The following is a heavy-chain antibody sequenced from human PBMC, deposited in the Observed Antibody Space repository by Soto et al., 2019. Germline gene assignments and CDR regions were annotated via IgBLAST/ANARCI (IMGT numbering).Heavy chain of an antibody. V-gene: IGHV5-51*01. D-gene: IGHD6-19*01. CDR3: ARPFSSGWTKYYYYAMDV. CDR1: GYNFASYW. J-gene: IGHJ6*02. CDR2: IYPGDSET. Sequence: PGESLKISCKGSGYNFASYWIAWVRQMPGKGLEWMGIIYPGDSETRYSPSFQGQVTTSADKSIRSAYLQWSSLKASDTAMYYCARPFSSGWTKYYYYAMDVWGQGTTVTVSS.